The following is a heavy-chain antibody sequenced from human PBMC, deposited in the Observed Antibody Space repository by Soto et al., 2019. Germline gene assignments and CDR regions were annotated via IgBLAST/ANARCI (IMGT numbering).Heavy chain of an antibody. CDR3: AKERDKTPVWALHYFDY. J-gene: IGHJ4*02. V-gene: IGHV3-30*18. Sequence: QVQLVESGGGVVQPGRSLRLSCAASGFTFSNFGMHWVRQAPGKGLEWVALISYDGSNIYYGDSVKGRFNISRDNSKNTLYLQMNGLRPEDTAVYYCAKERDKTPVWALHYFDYWGQGIPVTVSS. CDR2: ISYDGSNI. CDR1: GFTFSNFG. D-gene: IGHD2-15*01.